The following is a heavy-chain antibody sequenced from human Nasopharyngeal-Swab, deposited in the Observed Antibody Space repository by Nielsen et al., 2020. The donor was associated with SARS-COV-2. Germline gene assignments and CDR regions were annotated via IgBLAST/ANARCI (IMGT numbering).Heavy chain of an antibody. J-gene: IGHJ4*02. CDR2: IFSSGST. V-gene: IGHV4-61*10. CDR3: ARDRGGIWDY. D-gene: IGHD3-10*01. CDR1: GGSISSGSHY. Sequence: SETLSLTCTVSGGSISSGSHYWNWIRQPAGKGLEWIGHIFSSGSTNYNPSLKSRVTISVDTSKNQFSLKLSSVTAADTAVYYCARDRGGIWDYWGQGTLVTVSS.